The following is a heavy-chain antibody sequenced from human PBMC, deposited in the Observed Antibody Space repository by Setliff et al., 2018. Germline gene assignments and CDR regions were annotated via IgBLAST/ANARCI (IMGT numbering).Heavy chain of an antibody. J-gene: IGHJ4*02. CDR2: ISSSSSYI. CDR3: ANAEVVVAP. D-gene: IGHD2-15*01. Sequence: GGSLRLSCAASGFTFSSYSMNWVRQAPGKGLEWVSSISSSSSYISYADSVKGRFTISRDDSMNTAYLQMDSLRTEDTAVYYCANAEVVVAPWGQGTLVTVSS. CDR1: GFTFSSYS. V-gene: IGHV3-21*01.